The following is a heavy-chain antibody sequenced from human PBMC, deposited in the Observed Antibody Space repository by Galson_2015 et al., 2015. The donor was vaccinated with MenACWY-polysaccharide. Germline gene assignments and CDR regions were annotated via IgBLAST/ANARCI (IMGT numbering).Heavy chain of an antibody. V-gene: IGHV3-48*01. J-gene: IGHJ4*02. Sequence: SRRLSCAASGFTFSSYTMNWVRQAPGKGLEWLSYISSGSSTIYYADSVKGRFTISRDNAKNSLYLQVNSLRAEDPAVYYCARGRLDYWGQGTLVTVSS. CDR3: ARGRLDY. CDR2: ISSGSSTI. CDR1: GFTFSSYT.